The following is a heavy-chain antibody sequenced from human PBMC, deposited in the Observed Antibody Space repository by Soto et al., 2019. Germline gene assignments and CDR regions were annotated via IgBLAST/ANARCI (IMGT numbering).Heavy chain of an antibody. J-gene: IGHJ4*02. Sequence: GGSLRLSCAASGFPFRSYAMSWVRQALGKGLEWVSGITTDGDTYYADSVKGRFTVSRDNSRNTLYLQMNSLRAEDTAVYYCAKGAEEVWLFAYWGQGTLVTVSS. V-gene: IGHV3-23*01. CDR1: GFPFRSYA. CDR3: AKGAEEVWLFAY. D-gene: IGHD3-9*01. CDR2: ITTDGDT.